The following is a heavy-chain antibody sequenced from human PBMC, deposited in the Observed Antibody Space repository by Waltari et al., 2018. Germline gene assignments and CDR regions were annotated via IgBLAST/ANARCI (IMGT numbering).Heavy chain of an antibody. CDR1: GFPFSSYA. Sequence: QVQLVESGGGVVQPGRSLRLSCAASGFPFSSYAMHWVRQAPGKGLDWVEVISYDGSNKYYVDSVKGRFTISRDKSKNTLYLQMNSLRAEDTAVYYCARMDYYGSGSHPTDAFDIWGQGTMVTVSS. CDR2: ISYDGSNK. D-gene: IGHD3-10*01. J-gene: IGHJ3*02. V-gene: IGHV3-30*01. CDR3: ARMDYYGSGSHPTDAFDI.